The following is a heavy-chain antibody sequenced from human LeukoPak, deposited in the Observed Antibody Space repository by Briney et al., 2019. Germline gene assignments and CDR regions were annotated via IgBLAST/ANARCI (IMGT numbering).Heavy chain of an antibody. J-gene: IGHJ4*02. D-gene: IGHD6-13*01. CDR3: AKHHYSSSRDYFDY. V-gene: IGHV3-30*18. Sequence: GGSLRLSCAASGFTFSSYGMHWVRQAPGKGLEWVAVISYDGSNKYYADSVKGRFIISRDNSRNTLVLQMNSLRAEDTAVYYCAKHHYSSSRDYFDYWGQGTLVTVSS. CDR1: GFTFSSYG. CDR2: ISYDGSNK.